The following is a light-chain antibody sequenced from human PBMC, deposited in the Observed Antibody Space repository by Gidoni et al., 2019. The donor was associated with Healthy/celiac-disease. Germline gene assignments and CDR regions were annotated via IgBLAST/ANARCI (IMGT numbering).Light chain of an antibody. V-gene: IGKV1-27*01. Sequence: IHLTQSPSSLSASVGHRLTITCRVSQGISSYLNWYRQKPGKVPKILIYSASNLQSGGTSRFSGSGSGTDFTITISSLQHEEVETYYGQRNYNAPRTFGQGTKVEIK. CDR1: QGISSY. CDR3: QRNYNAPRT. CDR2: SAS. J-gene: IGKJ1*01.